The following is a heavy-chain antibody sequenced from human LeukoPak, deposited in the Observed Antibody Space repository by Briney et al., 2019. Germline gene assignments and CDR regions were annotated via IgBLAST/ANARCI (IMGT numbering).Heavy chain of an antibody. CDR2: INPNSGGT. CDR3: ARVSIVGAKVYGMDV. J-gene: IGHJ6*02. Sequence: ASVKVSCKASGYTFTGYYMHWVRQAPGQGLEWMGWINPNSGGTNYAQKFQGRVTMTRDTSISTAYMELSRLRSDDTAVYYCARVSIVGAKVYGMDVWGQGTTVTVPS. V-gene: IGHV1-2*02. D-gene: IGHD1-26*01. CDR1: GYTFTGYY.